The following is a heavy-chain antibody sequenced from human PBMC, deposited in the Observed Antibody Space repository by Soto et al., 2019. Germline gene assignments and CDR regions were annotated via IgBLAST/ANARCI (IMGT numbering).Heavy chain of an antibody. CDR3: AIGNPYWFDP. J-gene: IGHJ5*02. Sequence: PSETLSLTCAVSGYSLSSGLYWGWIRQPPGKGLEWIGTIYRGGITYYNPSLKSRVTISIDTSKNHFSLRLSSVTATDTAVYFCAIGNPYWFDPWGQGTLVTVSS. D-gene: IGHD1-1*01. CDR2: IYRGGIT. CDR1: GYSLSSGLY. V-gene: IGHV4-38-2*01.